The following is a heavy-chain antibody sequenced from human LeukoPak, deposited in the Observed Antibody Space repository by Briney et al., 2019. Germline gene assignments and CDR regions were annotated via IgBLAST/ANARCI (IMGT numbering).Heavy chain of an antibody. CDR2: IRYDGSNK. CDR3: AKAGIQKWLVPFDY. V-gene: IGHV3-30*02. Sequence: GGSLRLSCAASGFTFSSYGMHWVRQAPGKGLEWVAFIRYDGSNKYYADSVKGRFTISRDNSKNTLYLQMNGLRAEDTAVYYCAKAGIQKWLVPFDYWGQGTLVTVSS. D-gene: IGHD6-19*01. CDR1: GFTFSSYG. J-gene: IGHJ4*02.